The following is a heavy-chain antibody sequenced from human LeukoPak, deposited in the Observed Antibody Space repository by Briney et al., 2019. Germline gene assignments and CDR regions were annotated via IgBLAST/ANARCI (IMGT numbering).Heavy chain of an antibody. CDR2: ISSSGNTI. J-gene: IGHJ4*02. CDR3: ASKSKYSSSWNN. D-gene: IGHD6-13*01. CDR1: GFTLSHYW. Sequence: GGSLRLSCAASGFTLSHYWMHWVRQAPGKGLEWVSYISSSGNTIYYADSVKGRFTISRDNAKNSLYLQMNSLRDEDTAVYYCASKSKYSSSWNNWGQGTLVTVSS. V-gene: IGHV3-48*02.